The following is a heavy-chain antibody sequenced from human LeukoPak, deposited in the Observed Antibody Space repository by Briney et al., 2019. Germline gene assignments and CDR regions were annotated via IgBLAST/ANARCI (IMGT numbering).Heavy chain of an antibody. V-gene: IGHV4-34*01. Sequence: SETLSLTCAVYGGSFSGYYWSWIRQPPGKGLEWIGEINHSGSTNYNPSLKSRVTISVDTSKNQFSLKLSSVTAADTAVYYCARVQGGYLYYSYYGMDVWGQGTTVTVSS. D-gene: IGHD3-22*01. J-gene: IGHJ6*02. CDR1: GGSFSGYY. CDR3: ARVQGGYLYYSYYGMDV. CDR2: INHSGST.